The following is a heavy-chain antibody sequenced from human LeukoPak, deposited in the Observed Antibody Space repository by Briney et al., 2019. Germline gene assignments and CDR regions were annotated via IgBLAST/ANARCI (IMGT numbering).Heavy chain of an antibody. D-gene: IGHD3-22*01. J-gene: IGHJ3*02. CDR3: ARAPPHYYDSSGYYYEGGAFDI. Sequence: GGSLRLSCAASGFTFSSYDMHWVRQATGKGLEWVSAIGTAGDTYYPGSVKGRFTISRENAKNSLYLQMNSLRAGDTAVYYCARAPPHYYDSSGYYYEGGAFDIWGQGTMVTVSS. CDR1: GFTFSSYD. V-gene: IGHV3-13*01. CDR2: IGTAGDT.